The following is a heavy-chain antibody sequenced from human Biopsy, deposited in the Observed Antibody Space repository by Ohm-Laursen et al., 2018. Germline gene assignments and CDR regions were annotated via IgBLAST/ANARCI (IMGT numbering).Heavy chain of an antibody. V-gene: IGHV1-46*01. CDR3: ARNTGWYGDLYYFDY. J-gene: IGHJ4*02. Sequence: SVKVSRKASGYSFTSYYMHWVRQAPGQGLEWMGMINPSGSTTSYPQIFQGRVTMTRDTSKSTVYMELSSLRSADTAVYFCARNTGWYGDLYYFDYWGQGTLVTVSS. CDR1: GYSFTSYY. CDR2: INPSGSTT. D-gene: IGHD6-19*01.